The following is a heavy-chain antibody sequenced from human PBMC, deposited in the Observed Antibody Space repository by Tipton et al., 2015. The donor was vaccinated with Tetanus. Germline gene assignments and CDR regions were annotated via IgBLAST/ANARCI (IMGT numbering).Heavy chain of an antibody. CDR1: GGSISSSSYY. Sequence: TLSLTCTVSGGSISSSSYYWGWIRQPPGKGLEWIGSIYYSGSTYYNPSLKSRVTISVDTSKNQFSLKLSSVTAADTAVYYCARAGGDSSGPPYWADAFDIWGQGTMVTVSS. CDR3: ARAGGDSSGPPYWADAFDI. J-gene: IGHJ3*02. CDR2: IYYSGST. V-gene: IGHV4-39*07. D-gene: IGHD3-22*01.